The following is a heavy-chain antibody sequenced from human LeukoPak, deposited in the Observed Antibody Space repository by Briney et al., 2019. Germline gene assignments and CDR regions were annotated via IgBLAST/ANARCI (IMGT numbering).Heavy chain of an antibody. D-gene: IGHD6-19*01. CDR1: GYTFTSYD. CDR3: ATGSQQWLVPHY. J-gene: IGHJ4*02. V-gene: IGHV1-8*01. CDR2: MNPNSGNT. Sequence: ASVKVSCKASGYTFTSYDINWVRQATGQGLEWMGWMNPNSGNTGYAQKFQGRVTMTRNTSISTAYMELSSLRSEDTAVYYCATGSQQWLVPHYWGQGTLVTVSS.